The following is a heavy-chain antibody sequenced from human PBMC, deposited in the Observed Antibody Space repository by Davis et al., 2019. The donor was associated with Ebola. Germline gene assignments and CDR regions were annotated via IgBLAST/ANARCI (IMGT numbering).Heavy chain of an antibody. V-gene: IGHV3-30*09. Sequence: GGSLRLSCAASGFTFSSYAMYWVRQAPGKGLEWVALISYNGADKYYADSVKGRLAISRDNSKNTLYLQMNSLRAGDTAVYYCARGSGWYTDYYFDYWGQGTLVTVSS. J-gene: IGHJ4*02. CDR2: ISYNGADK. CDR1: GFTFSSYA. D-gene: IGHD6-19*01. CDR3: ARGSGWYTDYYFDY.